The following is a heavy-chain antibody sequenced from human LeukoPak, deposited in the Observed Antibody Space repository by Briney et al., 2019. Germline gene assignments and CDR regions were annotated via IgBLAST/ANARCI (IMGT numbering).Heavy chain of an antibody. CDR3: ARVLSGRGSLYSYYYYMDV. J-gene: IGHJ6*03. Sequence: GGSLRLSCSASGFTVSSNYMIWVRQAPGKGLEWVSVIYSGGRTYYVDSVKGRFTISRDISKNTLYLQMNSLRAEDTAVYYCARVLSGRGSLYSYYYYMDVWGKGTTVTISS. CDR2: IYSGGRT. D-gene: IGHD3-10*01. CDR1: GFTVSSNY. V-gene: IGHV3-53*01.